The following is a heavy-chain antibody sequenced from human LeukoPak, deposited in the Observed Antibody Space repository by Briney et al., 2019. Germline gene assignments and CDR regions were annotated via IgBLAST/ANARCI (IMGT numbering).Heavy chain of an antibody. CDR3: ASIYSYSIDY. D-gene: IGHD5-18*01. CDR1: GGSITNKNYY. CDR2: IYYTGST. J-gene: IGHJ4*02. Sequence: SETLSLTCTVSGGSITNKNYYWGWIRQPPGKGLEWVASIYYTGSTYYNPSLKSRVTISVDTSKNQFSLKLSSVTAADTAVYYCASIYSYSIDYWGQGTLVTVSS. V-gene: IGHV4-39*01.